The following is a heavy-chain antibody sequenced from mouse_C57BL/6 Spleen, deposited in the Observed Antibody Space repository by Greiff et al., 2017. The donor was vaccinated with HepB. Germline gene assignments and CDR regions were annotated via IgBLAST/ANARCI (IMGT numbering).Heavy chain of an antibody. Sequence: VQLQQSGAELVRPGASVTLSCKASGYTFTDYEMHWVKQTPVHGLEWIGAIDPETGGTAYNQKFKGKAILTADKSSSTAYMELRSLTSEDSAVYYCTRKGSYYGNFAYWGQGTLVTGSA. V-gene: IGHV1-15*01. D-gene: IGHD2-10*01. CDR1: GYTFTDYE. CDR2: IDPETGGT. J-gene: IGHJ3*01. CDR3: TRKGSYYGNFAY.